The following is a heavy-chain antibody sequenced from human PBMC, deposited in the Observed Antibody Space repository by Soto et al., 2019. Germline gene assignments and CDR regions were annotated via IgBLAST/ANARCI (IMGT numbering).Heavy chain of an antibody. J-gene: IGHJ4*02. Sequence: RSLTCTVSGGSISSGGYYWSWIRQPPGKGLEWIGYIYYSGSTYYNPSLKSRVTISVDTSKNQFSLKLSSVTAADTAVYYCASYYGSGIRMAIDYWGQGTLVTVS. CDR2: IYYSGST. V-gene: IGHV4-30-4*01. D-gene: IGHD3-10*01. CDR3: ASYYGSGIRMAIDY. CDR1: GGSISSGGYY.